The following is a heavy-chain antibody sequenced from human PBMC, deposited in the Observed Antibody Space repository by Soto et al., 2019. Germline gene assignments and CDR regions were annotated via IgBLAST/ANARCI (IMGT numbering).Heavy chain of an antibody. V-gene: IGHV2-70*04. CDR3: ARTLADPTYYFDY. Sequence: SGPTLVNPTQPLTLTCSFSGFSLSTSGMRGSWIRQPPGKALEWLARIDWDDDKLYSTSLKTRLTISKDTSKNQVVLTMTNMDPVDTATYYCARTLADPTYYFDYWGQGTLVTVSS. CDR2: IDWDDDK. CDR1: GFSLSTSGMR. J-gene: IGHJ4*02.